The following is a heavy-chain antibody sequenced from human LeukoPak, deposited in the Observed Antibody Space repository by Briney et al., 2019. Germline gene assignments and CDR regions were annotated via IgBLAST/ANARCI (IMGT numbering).Heavy chain of an antibody. CDR1: GFTFSSYA. CDR2: ISGSGGST. J-gene: IGHJ6*03. V-gene: IGHV3-23*01. CDR3: AKSPLFGVGYYYMDV. D-gene: IGHD3-3*01. Sequence: GGSLRLSCAASGFTFSSYAMSWVRQAPGKGLEWVSAISGSGGSTYYADSVKGRFTISRDNSKNTLYLQMNSLRAEDTAVYYCAKSPLFGVGYYYMDVWGKGTTVTVSS.